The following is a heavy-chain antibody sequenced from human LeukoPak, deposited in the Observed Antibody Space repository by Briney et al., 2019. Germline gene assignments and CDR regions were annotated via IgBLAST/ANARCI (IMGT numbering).Heavy chain of an antibody. D-gene: IGHD3-22*01. J-gene: IGHJ4*02. CDR1: GGSISSGGYY. V-gene: IGHV4-61*08. CDR2: IYYSGST. Sequence: PSQTLSLTCTVSGGSISSGGYYWSWIRQPPGKGLEWIGYIYYSGSTNYNPSLKSRVTISVDTSKNQFSLKLSSVTAADTAVYYCARVRHYYYDSSGYYSDFPSIDYWGQGTLVTVSS. CDR3: ARVRHYYYDSSGYYSDFPSIDY.